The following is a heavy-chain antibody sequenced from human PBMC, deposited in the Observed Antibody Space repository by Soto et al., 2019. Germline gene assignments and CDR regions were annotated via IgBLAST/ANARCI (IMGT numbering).Heavy chain of an antibody. D-gene: IGHD2-15*01. Sequence: EVELVESGGGLVQPGGSLRRSCAASGFTLGSYWMHWVRQAPGKGLVWVSRLSGDGTGTRYADFVKGRFTISGDNAKNTLYLDMNSLGPDDTAVYYCVRGGGGGSFDQWGQGTLVTVSS. V-gene: IGHV3-74*01. J-gene: IGHJ4*02. CDR1: GFTLGSYW. CDR2: LSGDGTGT. CDR3: VRGGGGGSFDQ.